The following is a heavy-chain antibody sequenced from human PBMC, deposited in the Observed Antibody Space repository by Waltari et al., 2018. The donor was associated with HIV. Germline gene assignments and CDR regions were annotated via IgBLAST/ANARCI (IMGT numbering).Heavy chain of an antibody. CDR1: GGSISSYY. CDR2: IYYSGST. Sequence: QVQLQESDPGLVKPSETLSLTCTVSGGSISSYYWSWIRQPPGKGLEWIGYIYYSGSTNDNPSLKSRVTISVDTSKNQFSLKLSSVTAADTAVYYCARHSGGSYVGFDYWGQGTLVTVSS. J-gene: IGHJ4*02. CDR3: ARHSGGSYVGFDY. D-gene: IGHD1-26*01. V-gene: IGHV4-59*08.